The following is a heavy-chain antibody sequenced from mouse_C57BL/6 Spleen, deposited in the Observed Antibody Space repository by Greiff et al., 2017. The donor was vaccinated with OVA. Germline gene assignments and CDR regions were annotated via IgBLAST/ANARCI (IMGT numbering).Heavy chain of an antibody. J-gene: IGHJ3*01. D-gene: IGHD2-1*01. V-gene: IGHV14-2*01. CDR3: AKDYGNPAWFAY. Sequence: EVQVVESGAELVKPGASVKLSCTASGFNIKDYYMHWVKQRTEQGLEWIGRIDPEDGETKYAPKFQGKATITADTSSNTAYLQLSSLTSEDTAVYYCAKDYGNPAWFAYWGQGTLVTVSA. CDR2: IDPEDGET. CDR1: GFNIKDYY.